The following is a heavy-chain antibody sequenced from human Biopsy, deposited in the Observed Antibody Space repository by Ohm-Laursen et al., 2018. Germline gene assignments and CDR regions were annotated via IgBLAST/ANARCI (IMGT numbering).Heavy chain of an antibody. CDR1: GFAFTLYE. D-gene: IGHD1-26*01. CDR3: ARLNSGTYDASDL. Sequence: GSLRLSCAASGFAFTLYEMNWVRQAPGKGMEWISYIYGGGNPVSYADSVKGRFTISRDNAHNSLYLHMNSLRAEDTAVYYCARLNSGTYDASDLWGQGTMGIVSS. V-gene: IGHV3-48*03. CDR2: IYGGGNPV. J-gene: IGHJ3*01.